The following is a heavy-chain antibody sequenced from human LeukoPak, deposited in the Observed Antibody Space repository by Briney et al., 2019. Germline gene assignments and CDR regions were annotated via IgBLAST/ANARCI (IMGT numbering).Heavy chain of an antibody. Sequence: PGGSLRLSCAASGFTFSNYKINWVRQAPGKGLEWVSYISSTSSTIYYAASVKGRFTISRDNAKNSLYLQMHSLRAEDTAVYYCARDSVPTYSGSYFSAFDIWGQGTMVSVSS. V-gene: IGHV3-48*01. J-gene: IGHJ3*02. CDR3: ARDSVPTYSGSYFSAFDI. CDR2: ISSTSSTI. CDR1: GFTFSNYK. D-gene: IGHD1-26*01.